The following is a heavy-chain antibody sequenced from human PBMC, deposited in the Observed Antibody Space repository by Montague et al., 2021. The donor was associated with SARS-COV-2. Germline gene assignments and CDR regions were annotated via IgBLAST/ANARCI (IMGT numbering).Heavy chain of an antibody. CDR1: AAPISASF. CDR3: ARGVVAAPPVVDY. D-gene: IGHD2-15*01. Sequence: SETLSLTCTVSAAPISASFLHLTRQPAGTCLESTGRIYAGGGTFHNPFLESRVTISVDTSKDHFSLKLNSVTAADTAMYYCARGVVAAPPVVDYWGRGTLVTVSS. V-gene: IGHV4-4*07. CDR2: IYAGGGT. J-gene: IGHJ4*02.